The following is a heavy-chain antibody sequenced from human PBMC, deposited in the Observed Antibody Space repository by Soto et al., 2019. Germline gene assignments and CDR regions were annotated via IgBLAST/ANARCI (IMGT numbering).Heavy chain of an antibody. Sequence: QVQLVQSGAEVKKPGSSVKVSCKASGGTFSSYTISWVRQAPGQGLEWMGRIIPILGIANYAQKFQGRVTITADKSTSTAYMVLSSLRSEDTAVYYCARDSRPGGGSFRVDYWGQGTLVTVSS. J-gene: IGHJ4*02. CDR2: IIPILGIA. CDR3: ARDSRPGGGSFRVDY. D-gene: IGHD2-15*01. V-gene: IGHV1-69*08. CDR1: GGTFSSYT.